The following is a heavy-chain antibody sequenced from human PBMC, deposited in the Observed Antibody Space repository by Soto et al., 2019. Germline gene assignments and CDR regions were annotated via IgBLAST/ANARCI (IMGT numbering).Heavy chain of an antibody. CDR2: IYYSGST. V-gene: IGHV4-59*01. Sequence: SETLSLTCTVSGGSISSYYWSWIRQPPGKGLEWIGYIYYSGSTNYNPSLKSRVTISVDTSKNQFSLKLSSVTAADTAVYYCARDQAAAGWFDPWGQGTLVTVSS. CDR1: GGSISSYY. J-gene: IGHJ5*02. D-gene: IGHD6-13*01. CDR3: ARDQAAAGWFDP.